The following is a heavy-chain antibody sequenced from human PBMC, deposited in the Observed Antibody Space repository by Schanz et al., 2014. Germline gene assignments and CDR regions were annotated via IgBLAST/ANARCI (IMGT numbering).Heavy chain of an antibody. V-gene: IGHV1-69*02. CDR2: FIPILDVG. CDR1: RSTFSSYT. J-gene: IGHJ3*02. D-gene: IGHD2-2*01. CDR3: ARGTMPGTFDI. Sequence: QVQLVQSGAEVKKPGSSVKVSCKASRSTFSSYTISLVRQARGQGLEWVGRFIPILDVGNYAQQFQGRVTFTADKSTSTAYMELSSLRYEDTALYYCARGTMPGTFDIWGQGTMVTVSS.